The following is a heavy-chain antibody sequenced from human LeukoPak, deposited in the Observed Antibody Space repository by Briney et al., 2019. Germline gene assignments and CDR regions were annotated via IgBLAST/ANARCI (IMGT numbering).Heavy chain of an antibody. J-gene: IGHJ4*02. CDR3: ARDLYDSSSPCYFDS. D-gene: IGHD3-22*01. CDR1: GFTFSSYA. CDR2: ISGSGGST. V-gene: IGHV3-23*01. Sequence: GGSLRLSCAASGFTFSSYAMSWVRQAPGRGREGVSAISGSGGSTYSADSVKGRFTISTDNSKNTLYQQMNSLRAEDTAVYYCARDLYDSSSPCYFDSWGQGTLVTVSS.